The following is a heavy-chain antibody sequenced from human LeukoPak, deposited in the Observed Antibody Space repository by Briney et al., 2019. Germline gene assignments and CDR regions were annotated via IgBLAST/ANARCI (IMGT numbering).Heavy chain of an antibody. V-gene: IGHV4-39*01. CDR2: IYYSGST. J-gene: IGHJ3*01. CDR3: ARHKIIGAAAGLGV. Sequence: SETLSLTCTVSGGSISSSSYYWGWIRQPPGKGLEWIGSIYYSGSTYYNPSLKSRVTISVDKSKNQFSLKLSSVTAADTAVYYCARHKIIGAAAGLGVWGQGTMVTVSS. D-gene: IGHD6-13*01. CDR1: GGSISSSSYY.